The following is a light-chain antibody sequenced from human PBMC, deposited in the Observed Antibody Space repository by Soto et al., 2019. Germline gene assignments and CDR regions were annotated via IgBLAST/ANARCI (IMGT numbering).Light chain of an antibody. CDR3: SSYTSSFRRV. CDR2: EVS. V-gene: IGLV2-14*01. J-gene: IGLJ1*01. Sequence: QSALTQPASVSGSPGQSITISCRGISSDVGGYNHVSWYQQYPGKAPKLIIYEVSDRPSGVSNRFSGSKSGNTASLTISGLQAEDEADYYCSSYTSSFRRVFGTGTKVTVL. CDR1: SSDVGGYNH.